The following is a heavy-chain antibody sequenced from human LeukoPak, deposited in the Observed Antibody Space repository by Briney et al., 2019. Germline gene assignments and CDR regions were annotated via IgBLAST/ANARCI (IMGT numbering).Heavy chain of an antibody. CDR1: GGSFSGYY. CDR3: ARALIWGVVVVISYFDY. D-gene: IGHD3-22*01. J-gene: IGHJ4*02. V-gene: IGHV4-34*01. CDR2: VNHSGST. Sequence: SETLSLTCAVYGGSFSGYYWSWIRQPPGKGLEWIGEVNHSGSTNYNPSLKSRVTISVDTSKNQFSLKLSSVTAADTAVYYCARALIWGVVVVISYFDYWGQGTLVTVSS.